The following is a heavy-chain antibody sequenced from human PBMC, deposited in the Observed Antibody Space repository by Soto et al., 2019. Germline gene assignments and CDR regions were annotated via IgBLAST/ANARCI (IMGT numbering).Heavy chain of an antibody. J-gene: IGHJ4*02. D-gene: IGHD3-10*01. CDR1: GFTFSYAW. Sequence: EVQLVESGGDLAKPGGSLRLSCAVSGFTFSYAWMNWVRQAPGKGLEWVGRIKSKTDGGTTDYAAPVKGRFTISRDDSRNLVFPPINRPGTEDTAVYYCATGRGGLTYLGQGTRVTVSS. CDR2: IKSKTDGGTT. CDR3: ATGRGGLTY. V-gene: IGHV3-15*07.